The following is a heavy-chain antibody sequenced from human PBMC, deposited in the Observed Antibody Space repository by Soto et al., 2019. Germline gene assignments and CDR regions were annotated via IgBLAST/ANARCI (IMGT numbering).Heavy chain of an antibody. Sequence: QLQLQESGSGLVRPSQTLSLTCAVSGGSISSGGYSWNWTRQPPGKGLEWIGYIYHSGSTLYNPPLMSRVTISVEKSKNQFSLKLSSVTAADTAVYYCARDQLEGNWFDPWGQGTLVTVSS. CDR3: ARDQLEGNWFDP. V-gene: IGHV4-30-2*01. J-gene: IGHJ5*02. D-gene: IGHD1-1*01. CDR2: IYHSGST. CDR1: GGSISSGGYS.